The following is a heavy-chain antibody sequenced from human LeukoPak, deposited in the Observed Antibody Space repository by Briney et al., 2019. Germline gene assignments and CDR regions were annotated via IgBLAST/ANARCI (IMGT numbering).Heavy chain of an antibody. Sequence: GSLRLSCAASGFTFRDYTMNWVRQAPGKGLEWVSGIYGSGGGQTFYADSVRGRFIISRDDSRNLVFLHMDRLRVEDTGLYYCAKDVKSDGVWDIDHWGQGTVVTVSS. J-gene: IGHJ4*02. V-gene: IGHV3-23*01. CDR3: AKDVKSDGVWDIDH. CDR1: GFTFRDYT. CDR2: IYGSGGGQT. D-gene: IGHD4-17*01.